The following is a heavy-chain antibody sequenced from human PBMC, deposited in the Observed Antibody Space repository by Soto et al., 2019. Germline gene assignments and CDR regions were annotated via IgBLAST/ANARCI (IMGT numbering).Heavy chain of an antibody. CDR1: GGTFSSYA. CDR3: ARGIAAAGKYNWFDP. V-gene: IGHV1-69*13. Sequence: SVKVSCKASGGTFSSYAISWVRQAPGQGLEWMGGIIPIFGTANYAQKFQGRVTITADESTSTAYMELSSLRSEDTAVYYCARGIAAAGKYNWFDPWGQGTLVTVSS. CDR2: IIPIFGTA. D-gene: IGHD6-13*01. J-gene: IGHJ5*02.